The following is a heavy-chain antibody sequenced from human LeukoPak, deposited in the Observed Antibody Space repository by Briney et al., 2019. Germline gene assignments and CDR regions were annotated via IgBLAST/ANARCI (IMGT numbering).Heavy chain of an antibody. CDR3: ARVYYDSSGYGEFSYYGMGV. V-gene: IGHV1-69*04. J-gene: IGHJ6*02. CDR1: GGTFSSYA. Sequence: GASVKVSCKASGGTFSSYAISWVRQAPGQGLEWMGRIIPIFGIANYAQKFQGRVTITADKSTSTAYMELSSLRSEDTAVYYCARVYYDSSGYGEFSYYGMGVWGQGTTVTASS. CDR2: IIPIFGIA. D-gene: IGHD3-22*01.